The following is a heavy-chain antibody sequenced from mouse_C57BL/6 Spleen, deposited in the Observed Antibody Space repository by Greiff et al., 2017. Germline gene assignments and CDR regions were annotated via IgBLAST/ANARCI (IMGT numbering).Heavy chain of an antibody. J-gene: IGHJ3*01. CDR1: GYTFTSYG. V-gene: IGHV1-81*01. CDR2: IYPSSGNT. Sequence: QVQLQQSGAELARPGASVKLSCKASGYTFTSYGISWVKQRTGQGLEWIGEIYPSSGNTYYTEKIKGKATLTADKSSSTAYMELRSLKSEDSAVYFCARGGGSSWFAYWGQGTLVTVSA. CDR3: ARGGGSSWFAY. D-gene: IGHD1-1*01.